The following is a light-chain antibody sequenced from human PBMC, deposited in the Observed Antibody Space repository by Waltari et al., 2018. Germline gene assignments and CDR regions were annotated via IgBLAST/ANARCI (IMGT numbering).Light chain of an antibody. J-gene: IGLJ3*02. CDR2: EVN. CDR3: ISYTTDSSLV. V-gene: IGLV2-18*02. CDR1: SSDVGFYNR. Sequence: QSDLPQPPSVSGSPGQSVTISCPGTSSDVGFYNRGPWYQQPPGTTPKLIIFEVNSRPSGVPDRFAGSMSGNKASLTISGLQAEDEADYYCISYTTDSSLVFGGGTRLTVL.